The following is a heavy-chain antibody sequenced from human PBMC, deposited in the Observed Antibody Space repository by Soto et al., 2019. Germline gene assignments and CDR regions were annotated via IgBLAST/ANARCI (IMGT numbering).Heavy chain of an antibody. CDR2: ISAYNGNT. CDR1: GYSFTTYG. V-gene: IGHV1-18*01. CDR3: AREGPAPYYYYGMDV. J-gene: IGHJ6*02. Sequence: QVQLVQSGGEVKKPGASVKVSCKTSGYSFTTYGISWVRQAPGQGLEWMGWISAYNGNTNYAQKLQGRVTMTTDTSTSTAYMELRSLRPDDTAVYYCAREGPAPYYYYGMDVWGPGSTVTVSS.